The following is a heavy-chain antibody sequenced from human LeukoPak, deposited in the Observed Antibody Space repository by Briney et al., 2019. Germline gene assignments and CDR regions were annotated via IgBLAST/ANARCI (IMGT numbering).Heavy chain of an antibody. D-gene: IGHD2-2*01. CDR3: ARGSSLYCSSTSCPYYYYYMDV. CDR2: INHSGST. J-gene: IGHJ6*03. Sequence: SETLSLTCAVYGGSFSGYYWSWIRQPPGKVLEWIGEINHSGSTNYNPSLKSRVTISVDTSKNQFSLKLSSVTAADTAVYYCARGSSLYCSSTSCPYYYYYMDVWGKGTTVTVSS. CDR1: GGSFSGYY. V-gene: IGHV4-34*01.